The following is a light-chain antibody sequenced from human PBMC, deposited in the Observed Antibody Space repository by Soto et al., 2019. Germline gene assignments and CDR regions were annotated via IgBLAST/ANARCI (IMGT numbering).Light chain of an antibody. J-gene: IGLJ3*02. CDR3: QSYDSTLSGFWV. V-gene: IGLV1-40*01. CDR2: GNS. CDR1: SSDIGAGYD. Sequence: QAVVTQPPSVSGAPGQRVTISCTGSSSDIGAGYDVHWYQHLPGTAPKLLIYGNSNRPSGVPDRFSGSKSGTSASLAITGLQAEDEAHYYCQSYDSTLSGFWVFGGGTKVTVL.